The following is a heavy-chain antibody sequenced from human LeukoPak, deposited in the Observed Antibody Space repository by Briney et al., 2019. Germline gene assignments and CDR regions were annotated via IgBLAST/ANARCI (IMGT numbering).Heavy chain of an antibody. Sequence: GRSRRLFCAASGFTFTSYALHWVRQAPGKGLEWVAVISKDGSDKYYADSVRGRFTISRDSSKNTLYLQMNSLRIEDTAVYYCARVQFRIYDSSGYYILGAFDIWGQGTMVTVSS. CDR3: ARVQFRIYDSSGYYILGAFDI. CDR2: ISKDGSDK. D-gene: IGHD3-22*01. J-gene: IGHJ3*02. CDR1: GFTFTSYA. V-gene: IGHV3-30-3*01.